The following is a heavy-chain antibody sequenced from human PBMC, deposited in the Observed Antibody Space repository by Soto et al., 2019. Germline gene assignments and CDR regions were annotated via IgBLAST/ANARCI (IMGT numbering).Heavy chain of an antibody. D-gene: IGHD5-12*01. V-gene: IGHV3-33*01. Sequence: QVRLVESGGGVVQPARSLRLSCEASGFTFSSYGIHWVRQAPGKGLEWVAVIWYDGSNKYYADSVKGRFSISRDNSKNTLYLLMNSLRAEDTAVYYCARGHGVATTMGWFDPWGQGTLVTVSS. J-gene: IGHJ5*02. CDR1: GFTFSSYG. CDR3: ARGHGVATTMGWFDP. CDR2: IWYDGSNK.